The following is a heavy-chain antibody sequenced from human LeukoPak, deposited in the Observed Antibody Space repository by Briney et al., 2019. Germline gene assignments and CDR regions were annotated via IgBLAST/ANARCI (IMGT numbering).Heavy chain of an antibody. Sequence: ASVKVSCKASGGTFSSYAISWVRQALGQGLEWMGWISGYNGNTKYAQKFQARVTLTTDKSTSTAYMELWSLRSDDTALYYCARGGWYYYESSGYYLIDNWGQGTLVTVSS. V-gene: IGHV1-18*01. CDR2: ISGYNGNT. CDR1: GGTFSSYA. CDR3: ARGGWYYYESSGYYLIDN. D-gene: IGHD3-22*01. J-gene: IGHJ4*02.